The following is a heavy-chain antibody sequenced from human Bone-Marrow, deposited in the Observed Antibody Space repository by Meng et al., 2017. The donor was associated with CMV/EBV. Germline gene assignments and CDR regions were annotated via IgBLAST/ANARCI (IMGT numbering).Heavy chain of an antibody. V-gene: IGHV3-21*01. J-gene: IGHJ4*02. Sequence: GESLKISCVASGVTFSSYSMNWVRQTPGKGLEWVSSISSSSTSIYYAASVKGRFTISRDNAKNSLFLQMNSLRAEDTAVYYCATRHCSNGISPFDDWGQGTLVTVSS. CDR3: ATRHCSNGISPFDD. CDR2: ISSSSTSI. D-gene: IGHD2-8*01. CDR1: GVTFSSYS.